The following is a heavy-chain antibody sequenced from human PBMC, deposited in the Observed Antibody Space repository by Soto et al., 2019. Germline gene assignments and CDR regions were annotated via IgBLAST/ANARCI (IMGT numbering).Heavy chain of an antibody. CDR3: AREGHCSSTGCPGEY. CDR2: INHSGST. CDR1: GGSFSGYY. Sequence: SETLSLTCAVYGGSFSGYYWSWIRQPPGKGLEWIGEINHSGSTNYNPSLKSRVTISVDTSKNQFSLNLSSVTAADTAVYYCAREGHCSSTGCPGEYWGQGTLVTVS. D-gene: IGHD2-2*01. J-gene: IGHJ4*02. V-gene: IGHV4-34*01.